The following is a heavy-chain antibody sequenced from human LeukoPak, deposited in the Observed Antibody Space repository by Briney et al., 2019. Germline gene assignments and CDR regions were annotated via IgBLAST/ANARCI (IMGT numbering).Heavy chain of an antibody. CDR3: ARGRVVGVVIQRHYYMDV. CDR1: GGTFSSYA. D-gene: IGHD3-3*01. J-gene: IGHJ6*03. V-gene: IGHV1-69*04. Sequence: SVKVSCKASGGTFSSYAISWVRQAPGPRLEWMGRIIPILGIANYAQTFQDRVTITTDESTSTAYMELSSLRSEDTAVYYCARGRVVGVVIQRHYYMDVWGKGTTVTVSS. CDR2: IIPILGIA.